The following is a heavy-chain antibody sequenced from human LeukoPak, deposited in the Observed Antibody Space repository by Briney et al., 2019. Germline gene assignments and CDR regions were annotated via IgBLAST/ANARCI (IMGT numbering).Heavy chain of an antibody. CDR3: ARQMGATE. V-gene: IGHV4-39*01. Sequence: PSETLSLTCTVSGGSISSSSYYWGWIRQPPGKGLEWIGSIYYSGSTYYNPSLKSRVTISVDTSKKQFSLKLSAVTAADTAVYYCARQMGATEWGQGTLVTVSS. CDR1: GGSISSSSYY. D-gene: IGHD1-26*01. CDR2: IYYSGST. J-gene: IGHJ4*02.